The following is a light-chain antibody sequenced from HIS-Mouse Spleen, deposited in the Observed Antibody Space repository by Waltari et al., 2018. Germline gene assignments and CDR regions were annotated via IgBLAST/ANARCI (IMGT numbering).Light chain of an antibody. CDR1: SHNIGSNS. J-gene: IGLJ3*02. CDR3: AAWDDSLSGPV. Sequence: QSVLTQPPSASGTPGQRVTIPCSGSSHNIGSNSVYWYQQLPGTAPKLLIYRNNQRPSGVPDRFSGSKSGTSASLAISGLRSEDEADYYCAAWDDSLSGPVFGGGTKLTVL. V-gene: IGLV1-47*01. CDR2: RNN.